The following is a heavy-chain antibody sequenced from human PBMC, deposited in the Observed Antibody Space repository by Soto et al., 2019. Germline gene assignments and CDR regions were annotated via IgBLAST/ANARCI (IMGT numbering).Heavy chain of an antibody. J-gene: IGHJ6*02. D-gene: IGHD3-3*01. CDR2: IDYSGGT. CDR3: ERDYDFWSGPTANGMDV. V-gene: IGHV4-31*03. CDR1: GASISSGGYY. Sequence: PSETLSLTCTVSGASISSGGYYWSWIRQHPGQGLEWIGYIDYSGGTYYNPTLKSRVTISVDTSKNQFSLKLSSVTAADTAVYYCERDYDFWSGPTANGMDVWGQGTTVTVSS.